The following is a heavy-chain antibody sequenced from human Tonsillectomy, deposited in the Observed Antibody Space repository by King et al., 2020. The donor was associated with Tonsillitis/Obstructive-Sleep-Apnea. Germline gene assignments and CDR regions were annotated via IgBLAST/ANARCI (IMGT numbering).Heavy chain of an antibody. V-gene: IGHV4-34*01. J-gene: IGHJ3*02. CDR2: IDHSGST. Sequence: QVQLQQWGAGLLKPSETLSLTCVVYGGSFSGYHWSRIRQPPGKGLEWIGEIDHSGSTNYNPSLKSRVTISADTSKTQFFLKLSSVTAADTAVYYCARENSTDAFDIWGQGAMVTVSS. CDR1: GGSFSGYH. CDR3: ARENSTDAFDI.